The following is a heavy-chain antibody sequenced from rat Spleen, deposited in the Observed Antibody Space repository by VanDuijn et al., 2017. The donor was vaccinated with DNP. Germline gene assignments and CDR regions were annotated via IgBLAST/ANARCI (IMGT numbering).Heavy chain of an antibody. CDR2: ITHTGGST. Sequence: EVQLVESGGGLVQPGGSLKLSCVASGFTFNNFWMTWIRQAPGKGLEWVASITHTGGSTYSPDSVKGRFTISRDNAKNTLYLQMNSLRSEDTATYYCTRMYTTDYWDFDYWGQGVMVTVSS. J-gene: IGHJ2*01. D-gene: IGHD1-6*01. V-gene: IGHV5-31*01. CDR1: GFTFNNFW. CDR3: TRMYTTDYWDFDY.